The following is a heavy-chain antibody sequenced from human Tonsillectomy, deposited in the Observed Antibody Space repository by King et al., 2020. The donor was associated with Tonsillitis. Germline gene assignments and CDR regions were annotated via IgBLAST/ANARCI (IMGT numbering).Heavy chain of an antibody. CDR2: IDYSEST. D-gene: IGHD5-12*01. Sequence: VQLQESGPGLVKPSETLSLTCTVSGGSISSYSWSWLRQPPGKGLEWIGYIDYSESTNYNSSLKSRVTISVDTSKNQFSLKLSSVTAADTAVYYCARVRGGYPSYFDYWGQGTQVTVSS. CDR1: GGSISSYS. CDR3: ARVRGGYPSYFDY. J-gene: IGHJ4*02. V-gene: IGHV4-59*01.